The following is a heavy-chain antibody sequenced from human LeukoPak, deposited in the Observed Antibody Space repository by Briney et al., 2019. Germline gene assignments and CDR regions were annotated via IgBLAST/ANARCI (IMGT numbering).Heavy chain of an antibody. CDR3: ARAGAVVVPAAIPYYGMDV. CDR2: MNPNSGNT. V-gene: IGHV1-8*01. D-gene: IGHD2-2*02. CDR1: GYTFTSYD. J-gene: IGHJ6*02. Sequence: GASVKVSCKASGYTFTSYDINWVRQATGQGLEWMGWMNPNSGNTGYAQKFQGRVTMTRNTSISTAYMELSSLRSEDTAVYYCARAGAVVVPAAIPYYGMDVWGQGTTVTVSS.